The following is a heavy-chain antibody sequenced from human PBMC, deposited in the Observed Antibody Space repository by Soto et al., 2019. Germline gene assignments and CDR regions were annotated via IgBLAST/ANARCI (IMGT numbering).Heavy chain of an antibody. V-gene: IGHV3-30-3*01. CDR3: AREVPASYYFDY. D-gene: IGHD3-10*01. Sequence: QVQLVESGGGVVQPGRSLRLSCEASGFTFSSYAMHWVRQAPGKGLEWVAVISYDGSNKYYADSVKGRFTISRDNSKNTLYLQMNSLRAEDTAVYYCAREVPASYYFDYWGQGTLVTVSS. CDR1: GFTFSSYA. CDR2: ISYDGSNK. J-gene: IGHJ4*02.